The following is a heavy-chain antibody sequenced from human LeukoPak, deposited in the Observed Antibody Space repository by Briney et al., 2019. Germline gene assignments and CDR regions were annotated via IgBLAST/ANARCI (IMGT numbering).Heavy chain of an antibody. CDR2: IYYRGST. CDR3: AGCGVVVPAATYYYGMDV. Sequence: PSQTLSLTCTVSGGSISSGDYYWRWIPQPPGKGLEWIVYIYYRGSTYYNPSLKSRVTISVDTSKNQFSLKLGSVTAADTAVYYCAGCGVVVPAATYYYGMDVWGQGTTVTVSS. V-gene: IGHV4-30-4*01. D-gene: IGHD2-2*01. CDR1: GGSISSGDYY. J-gene: IGHJ6*02.